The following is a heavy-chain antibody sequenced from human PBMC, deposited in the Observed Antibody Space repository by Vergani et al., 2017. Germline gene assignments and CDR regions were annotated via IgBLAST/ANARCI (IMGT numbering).Heavy chain of an antibody. CDR1: GFTFSSYA. CDR3: AKGEPTYYYDSSGSSNWFDP. D-gene: IGHD3-22*01. V-gene: IGHV3-23*01. J-gene: IGHJ5*02. Sequence: EVQLLESGGGLVQPGGSLRLSCAASGFTFSSYAMRWVRQAPEKGLEWVSTISGSGGSTYYADSVKGRFTISRDNFKNTLYLQMNSRRAEDTAVYYGAKGEPTYYYDSSGSSNWFDPWGQGSLVTVSS. CDR2: ISGSGGST.